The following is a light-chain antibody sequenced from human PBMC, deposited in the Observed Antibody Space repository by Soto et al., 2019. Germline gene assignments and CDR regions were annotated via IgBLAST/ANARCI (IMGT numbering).Light chain of an antibody. J-gene: IGKJ1*01. CDR1: QSISTY. CDR3: QHSYGSPPWT. CDR2: RAS. Sequence: DIQMTQSPSSLSASVGDRVTISCRTNQSISTYLNWYQQKPGTAPRLLIYRASSVKSGVPPRFSGSGSGRDFTLTISSLRPEDTATYFCQHSYGSPPWTFGQGTKVEVK. V-gene: IGKV1-39*01.